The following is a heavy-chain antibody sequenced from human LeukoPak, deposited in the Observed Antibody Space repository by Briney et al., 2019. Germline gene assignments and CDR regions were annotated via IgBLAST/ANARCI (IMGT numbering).Heavy chain of an antibody. Sequence: GGSLRLSCAASGFTLSSYAMSWVRQAPGKGLEWVSAISGSGGSTYYADSVKGRFTISRDNSKNTLYLQMNSLRAEDTAVYYCAKPHGTIFGVVSDAFDIWGQGTMVTVSS. J-gene: IGHJ3*02. V-gene: IGHV3-23*01. CDR3: AKPHGTIFGVVSDAFDI. D-gene: IGHD3-3*01. CDR2: ISGSGGST. CDR1: GFTLSSYA.